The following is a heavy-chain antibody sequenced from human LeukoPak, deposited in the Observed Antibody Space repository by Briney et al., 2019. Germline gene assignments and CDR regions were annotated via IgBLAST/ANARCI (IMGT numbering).Heavy chain of an antibody. CDR1: GFTFSSYA. V-gene: IGHV3-23*01. D-gene: IGHD3-3*01. J-gene: IGHJ4*02. CDR3: AKAYYDFWSGYYPLSDY. Sequence: PGGSLRLSCAASGFTFSSYAMSWVRQAPGKGLEWVSAISGGGGSTYYADSVKGRFTISRDNSKNTLYLQMNSLRAEDTAVYYCAKAYYDFWSGYYPLSDYWGQGTLVTVSS. CDR2: ISGGGGST.